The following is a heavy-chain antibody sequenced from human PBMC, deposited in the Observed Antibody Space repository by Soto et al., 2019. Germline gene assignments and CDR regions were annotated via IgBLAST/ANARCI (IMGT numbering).Heavy chain of an antibody. CDR3: ARGGGSSWYSNFDY. CDR1: GGSITSYY. J-gene: IGHJ4*02. V-gene: IGHV4-59*01. CDR2: FYYSGST. D-gene: IGHD6-13*01. Sequence: SETLSLTCTVSGGSITSYYWSWIRQPPGKGLEYIGYFYYSGSTNYNPSLKSRVTISVDTSQNQFSLKLSSVTAADTAVYYCARGGGSSWYSNFDYWGQGTLVTVSS.